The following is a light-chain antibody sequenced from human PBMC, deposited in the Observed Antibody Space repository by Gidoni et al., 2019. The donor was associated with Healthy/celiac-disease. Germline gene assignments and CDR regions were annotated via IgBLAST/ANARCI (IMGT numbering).Light chain of an antibody. CDR2: GAS. Sequence: IVMTQSPDSLALSLGERATINCTSSPSVFYSSNNKHYLAWYQQKPGQPPKLLIYGASTRDSGVPDRFSGSGSGTDFTLTISSLQAEDVAVYYCQQYYSTPPTFGPGTKVDIK. V-gene: IGKV4-1*01. CDR1: PSVFYSSNNKHY. J-gene: IGKJ3*01. CDR3: QQYYSTPPT.